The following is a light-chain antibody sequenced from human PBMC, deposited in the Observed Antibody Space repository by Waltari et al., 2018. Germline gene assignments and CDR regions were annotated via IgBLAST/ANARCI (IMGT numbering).Light chain of an antibody. Sequence: ASRGVTSNFLAWYQQKHGQAPRLLIYGASSRATDVPDRFSGSGSGSDFTLTITRLVPEDFAMYYCHQYANSPVTFGQGTKLEI. CDR1: RGVTSNF. V-gene: IGKV3-20*01. CDR2: GAS. J-gene: IGKJ2*01. CDR3: HQYANSPVT.